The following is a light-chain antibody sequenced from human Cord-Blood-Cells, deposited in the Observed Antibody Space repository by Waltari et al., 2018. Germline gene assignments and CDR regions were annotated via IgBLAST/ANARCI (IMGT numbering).Light chain of an antibody. CDR3: QQYNNWPRT. CDR1: QSDSSN. Sequence: EIVLTQSTATLSVSPGERATLSCRASQSDSSNLAWYQQKPGQAPRLLIYGASTRATGIPARFSGSGSGTEFTLTISSLQSEDVAVYYCQQYNNWPRTFGQGTKVEIK. J-gene: IGKJ1*01. V-gene: IGKV3-15*01. CDR2: GAS.